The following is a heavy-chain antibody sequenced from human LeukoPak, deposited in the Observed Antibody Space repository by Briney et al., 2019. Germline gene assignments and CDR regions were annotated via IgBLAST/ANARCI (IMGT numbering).Heavy chain of an antibody. V-gene: IGHV4-61*08. Sequence: PSQTLSLTCTVSGGSISSGDYYWSWIRQPPGKGLEWIGYIYYSGITNYNPSLKSRVTISVDTSKNQFSLKLSSVTAADTAVYYCARGTRVFFGVVTDLDYWGQGTLVTVSS. CDR2: IYYSGIT. CDR3: ARGTRVFFGVVTDLDY. CDR1: GGSISSGDYY. D-gene: IGHD3-3*01. J-gene: IGHJ4*02.